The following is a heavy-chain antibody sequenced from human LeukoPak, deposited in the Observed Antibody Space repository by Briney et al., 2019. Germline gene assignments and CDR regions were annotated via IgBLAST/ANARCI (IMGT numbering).Heavy chain of an antibody. CDR2: ISGSGGST. J-gene: IGHJ4*02. CDR3: ARDGYGYGYVEMPFDY. Sequence: GGSLRLSCAASGFTFSSYGMHWVRQAPGKGLEWVSAISGSGGSTYYADSVKGRFTISRDNSKNSLYLQMNSLRAEDTAVYYCARDGYGYGYVEMPFDYWGQGTLVTVSS. CDR1: GFTFSSYG. D-gene: IGHD5-18*01. V-gene: IGHV3-23*01.